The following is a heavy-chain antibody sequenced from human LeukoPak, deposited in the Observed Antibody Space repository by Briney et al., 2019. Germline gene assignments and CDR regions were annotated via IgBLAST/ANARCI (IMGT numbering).Heavy chain of an antibody. D-gene: IGHD2-15*01. J-gene: IGHJ6*03. CDR2: IRSKAYGGTT. V-gene: IGHV3-49*04. CDR3: TRTKDYYYYMDV. Sequence: PGRSLRLSCTASGFTFGDYAMSWVRQAPGKGLEWVGFIRSKAYGGTTEYAASVKGRFTISRDDSKGIAYLQMNSLKTEDTAVYYCTRTKDYYYYMDVWGKGTTVTVSS. CDR1: GFTFGDYA.